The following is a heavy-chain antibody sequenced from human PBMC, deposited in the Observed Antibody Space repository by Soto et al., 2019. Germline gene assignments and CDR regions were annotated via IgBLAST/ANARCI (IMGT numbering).Heavy chain of an antibody. CDR3: AKGSVRYFGYYLDY. CDR1: GFTCSSYV. CDR2: ISWDGSNQ. D-gene: IGHD3-9*01. J-gene: IGHJ4*01. Sequence: GWSLRPSCPASGFTCSSYVMHWVRQAPAKGLVWVAVISWDGSNQDYEDSEKGRFTISRYNSKNTLYLQMNSLRAEDTAVYYCAKGSVRYFGYYLDYSGYVRLVAHPS. V-gene: IGHV3-30*18.